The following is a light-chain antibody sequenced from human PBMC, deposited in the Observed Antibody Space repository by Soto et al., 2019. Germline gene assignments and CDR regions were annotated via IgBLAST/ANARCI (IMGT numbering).Light chain of an antibody. CDR3: QQTYNTLIT. V-gene: IGKV1-39*01. CDR2: GAS. Sequence: DIQMTQSPSSLSASVGDRVFITCRASQSIKSFLNWYQQRPGKAPKLLIYGASSLQSGVPSRFSGSGSGTDFTLTISSLQPEDFATYYCQQTYNTLITFGQGTRLDIK. J-gene: IGKJ5*01. CDR1: QSIKSF.